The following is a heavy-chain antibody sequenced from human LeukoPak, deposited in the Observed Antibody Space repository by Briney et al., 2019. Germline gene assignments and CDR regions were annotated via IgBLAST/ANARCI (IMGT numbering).Heavy chain of an antibody. J-gene: IGHJ6*03. CDR1: GGSISSSSYY. CDR2: IYYSGST. Sequence: PSETLSLTCTVSGGSISSSSYYWGWIRQPPGKGLEWIGSIYYSGSTYYNPSLKSRVTISVDTSKNQFSLKLGSVTAADLAVYYCAKHVGYDFWSGYLEAYYYYYMDVWAKGPRSPSP. CDR3: AKHVGYDFWSGYLEAYYYYYMDV. D-gene: IGHD3-3*01. V-gene: IGHV4-39*01.